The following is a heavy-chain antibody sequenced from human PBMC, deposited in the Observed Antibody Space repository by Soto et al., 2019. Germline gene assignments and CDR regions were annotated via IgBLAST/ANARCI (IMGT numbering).Heavy chain of an antibody. CDR2: ISYDGSNK. Sequence: PGGSLRLSCAASGFSFSSYTMHWVRQAPGKGLEWVALISYDGSNKYYADSVKGRFTISRDNSKNTLYLQMNSLRAEDTAVYYCARDYYRFNSGYGFSMDVWGQGTTVTVSS. V-gene: IGHV3-30-3*01. D-gene: IGHD5-12*01. CDR3: ARDYYRFNSGYGFSMDV. CDR1: GFSFSSYT. J-gene: IGHJ6*02.